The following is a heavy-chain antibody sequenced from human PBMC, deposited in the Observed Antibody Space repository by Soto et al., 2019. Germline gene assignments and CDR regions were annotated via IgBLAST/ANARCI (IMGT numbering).Heavy chain of an antibody. CDR2: IKSKTDGGTT. J-gene: IGHJ4*02. CDR3: TTSAESDYYDSSGYYYNIDEAEFDY. CDR1: GFTFSNAW. Sequence: NPGGSLRLSCAASGFTFSNAWMSWVRQAPGKGLEWVGRIKSKTDGGTTDYAAPVKGRFTISRDDSKNTLYLQMNSLKTEDTAVYYCTTSAESDYYDSSGYYYNIDEAEFDYWGQGTLVTVSS. V-gene: IGHV3-15*01. D-gene: IGHD3-22*01.